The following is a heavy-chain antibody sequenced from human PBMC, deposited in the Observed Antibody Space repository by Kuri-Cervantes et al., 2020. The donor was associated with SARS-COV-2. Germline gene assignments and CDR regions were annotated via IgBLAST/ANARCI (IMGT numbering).Heavy chain of an antibody. CDR2: VRGKANNYAT. CDR1: GFTFSSYA. J-gene: IGHJ4*02. V-gene: IGHV3-73*01. Sequence: GESLKISCAASGFTFSSYAMSWVRQGSGKGLEWVGRVRGKANNYATVYAASVKGRFTISRDDSKNMAYLQMNSLKTEDTAVYYCTTLIDYWGQGALVTVSS. CDR3: TTLIDY.